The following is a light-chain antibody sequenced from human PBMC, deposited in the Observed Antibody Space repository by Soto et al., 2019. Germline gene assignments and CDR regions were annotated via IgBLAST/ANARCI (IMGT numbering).Light chain of an antibody. CDR1: SSDVGGYNY. V-gene: IGLV2-8*01. CDR3: SSYAGSNNFVV. Sequence: QSALTQPPSASGSPGQSVTISCTGTSSDVGGYNYVSWYQQYPGKAPKLMIYEVSKRPSGVPDRFSGSKSANTASLTVSGLQAEDEAHYYCSSYAGSNNFVVFGGGTKLTVL. J-gene: IGLJ2*01. CDR2: EVS.